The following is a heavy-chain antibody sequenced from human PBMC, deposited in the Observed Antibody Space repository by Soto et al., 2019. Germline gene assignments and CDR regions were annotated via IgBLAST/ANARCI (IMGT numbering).Heavy chain of an antibody. D-gene: IGHD2-21*02. CDR1: GGTFSSYA. V-gene: IGHV1-69*01. J-gene: IGHJ4*02. CDR3: ARDRAYCGGDCYWTFDY. Sequence: QVQLVQSGAEVKKPGSSVKVSCKAFGGTFSSYAISWVRQAPGQGLEWMGGIIPIFGTANYAQKFQGRVTITADESTSTAYMELSSLRSEDTAVYYCARDRAYCGGDCYWTFDYWGQGTLVTVSS. CDR2: IIPIFGTA.